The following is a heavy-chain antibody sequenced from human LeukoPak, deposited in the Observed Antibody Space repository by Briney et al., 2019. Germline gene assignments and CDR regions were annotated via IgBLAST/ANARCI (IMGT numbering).Heavy chain of an antibody. CDR2: INPNTGGT. V-gene: IGHV1-2*02. Sequence: QISCKASGCTFTNYYVYCVRQAPGQELEWMGGINPNTGGTNYAQKLKGRVTMTKDTSTNASSLELNKLTSDDTAVYYCGRGNKSFDPWGQGTLVTVSS. CDR1: GCTFTNYY. CDR3: GRGNKSFDP. J-gene: IGHJ5*02.